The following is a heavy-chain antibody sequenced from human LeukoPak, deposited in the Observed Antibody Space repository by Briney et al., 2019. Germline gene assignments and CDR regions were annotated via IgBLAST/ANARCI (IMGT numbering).Heavy chain of an antibody. V-gene: IGHV3-13*01. CDR3: ARGGIAVSGIDLEDY. Sequence: GGSLRLSCAASGFTFSRCDMFWFRQAPGKGLEWVSTIGTGGDIYYSDSVKGRFTISRENAKNSLFLQMNCLSAGDTAVYFCARGGIAVSGIDLEDYWGQGTLVTVSS. CDR1: GFTFSRCD. CDR2: IGTGGDI. D-gene: IGHD6-19*01. J-gene: IGHJ4*02.